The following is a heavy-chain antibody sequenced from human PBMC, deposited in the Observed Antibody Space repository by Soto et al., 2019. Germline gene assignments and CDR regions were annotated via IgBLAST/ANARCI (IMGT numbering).Heavy chain of an antibody. V-gene: IGHV3-15*01. D-gene: IGHD5-12*01. CDR3: TVVKRWDQYSTSGYGFDP. Sequence: EMHLVDSGGGLVKPGGSLRLSCAASGFTFSHAWMSWVRQAPGKGLEWVGRIKSRADGGTKDYGAPVRGRFTISRDDSENLLYLQMNSLQTEDTDVYYCTVVKRWDQYSTSGYGFDPWVPGTLVTVSS. J-gene: IGHJ5*02. CDR2: IKSRADGGTK. CDR1: GFTFSHAW.